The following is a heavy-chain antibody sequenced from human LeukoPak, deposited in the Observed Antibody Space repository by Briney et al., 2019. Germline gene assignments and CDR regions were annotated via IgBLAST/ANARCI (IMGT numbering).Heavy chain of an antibody. Sequence: VSVKVSCKASGYTFTSYDINWVRQATGQGLEWMGWMNPNSGNTGYAQKFQGRVTITRNTSISTAYMELSSLRSEDTAVYYCARGQDIAAAGTGAFDIWGQGTMVTVSS. D-gene: IGHD6-13*01. V-gene: IGHV1-8*03. CDR2: MNPNSGNT. CDR3: ARGQDIAAAGTGAFDI. CDR1: GYTFTSYD. J-gene: IGHJ3*02.